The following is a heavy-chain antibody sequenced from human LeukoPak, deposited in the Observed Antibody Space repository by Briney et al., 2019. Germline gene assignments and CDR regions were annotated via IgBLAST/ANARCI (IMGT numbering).Heavy chain of an antibody. CDR3: AREIGYYYDSSGYHAYYFDY. CDR2: IYYSGST. V-gene: IGHV4-61*08. CDR1: GGSISSGGYY. Sequence: PSETLSLTCTVSGGSISSGGYYWSWIRQHPGKGLEWIGYIYYSGSTNYNPSLKSRVTISVDTSKNQFSLKLSSVTAADTAVYYCAREIGYYYDSSGYHAYYFDYWGQGTLVTVSS. J-gene: IGHJ4*02. D-gene: IGHD3-22*01.